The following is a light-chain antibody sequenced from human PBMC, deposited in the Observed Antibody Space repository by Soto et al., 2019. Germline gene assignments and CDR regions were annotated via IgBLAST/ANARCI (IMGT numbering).Light chain of an antibody. CDR3: SSYTGSTTVV. J-gene: IGLJ2*01. CDR1: SSDITDYKY. CDR2: DVS. Sequence: QSALTQPASVSGSPGQSIAFSCTGTSSDITDYKYVSWYQQHPGKAPKLMIYDVSNRPSGVSNRFSGSMSGNTASLTISGLQPEDEADYYCSSYTGSTTVVFGGGTKVTVL. V-gene: IGLV2-14*03.